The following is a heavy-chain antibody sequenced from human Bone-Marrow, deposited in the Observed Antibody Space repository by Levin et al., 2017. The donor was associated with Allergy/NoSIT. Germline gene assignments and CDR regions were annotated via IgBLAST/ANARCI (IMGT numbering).Heavy chain of an antibody. D-gene: IGHD4-17*01. CDR1: GFTFSSYG. CDR3: AKSRLTTVTTLPFDY. Sequence: SGGSLRLSCAASGFTFSSYGMHWVRQAPGKGLEWVAVISYDGSNKYYADSVKGRFTISRDNSKNTLYLQMNSLRAEDTAVYYCAKSRLTTVTTLPFDYWGQGTLVTVSS. V-gene: IGHV3-30*18. CDR2: ISYDGSNK. J-gene: IGHJ4*02.